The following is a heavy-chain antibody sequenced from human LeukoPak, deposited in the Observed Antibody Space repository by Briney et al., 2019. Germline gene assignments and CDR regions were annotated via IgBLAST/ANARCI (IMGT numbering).Heavy chain of an antibody. CDR2: ISPSGGST. D-gene: IGHD5-24*01. V-gene: IGHV1-46*01. CDR1: GYTFTGYW. CDR3: ARDNSVRDEVWWFNP. Sequence: GASVKVSCKAFGYTFTGYWMHWVRQAPGQGPEWMGVISPSGGSTIYAQKFRGRVTLTRDMSTSTDYLELSSLRSEDTAVYYCARDNSVRDEVWWFNPWGQGTLVTVSS. J-gene: IGHJ5*02.